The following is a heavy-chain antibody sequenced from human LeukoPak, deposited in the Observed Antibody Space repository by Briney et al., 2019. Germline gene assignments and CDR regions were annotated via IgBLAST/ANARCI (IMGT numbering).Heavy chain of an antibody. D-gene: IGHD2-15*01. CDR1: GFTFSSYS. Sequence: GGSLRLSCAASGFTFSSYSMNWVRQAPGKGLEWVSYISSSSSTIYYADSVKGRFTISRDNAKNSLYLQMNSLRAEDTAVYYCARDKGCSGGSCHTRYNWFDPWGQGTLVTVSS. CDR2: ISSSSSTI. CDR3: ARDKGCSGGSCHTRYNWFDP. V-gene: IGHV3-48*04. J-gene: IGHJ5*02.